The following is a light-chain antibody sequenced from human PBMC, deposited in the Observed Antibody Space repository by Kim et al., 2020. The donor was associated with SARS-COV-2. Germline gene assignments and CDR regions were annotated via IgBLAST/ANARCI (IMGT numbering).Light chain of an antibody. J-gene: IGLJ2*01. CDR3: QAWDRSAVV. Sequence: SYELTQPPSVAVSPGQTASITCSGDDLDYKYTSWYQQKPGQSPLLVIYQDTKRPSGIPERFSGSSSGNTATLTISGTQAMDEADYHCQAWDRSAVVFGGG. CDR2: QDT. V-gene: IGLV3-1*01. CDR1: DLDYKY.